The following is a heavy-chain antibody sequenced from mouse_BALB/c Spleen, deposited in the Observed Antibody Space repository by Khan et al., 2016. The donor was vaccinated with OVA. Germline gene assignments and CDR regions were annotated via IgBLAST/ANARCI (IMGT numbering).Heavy chain of an antibody. CDR1: GYTLTNYG. D-gene: IGHD1-1*01. V-gene: IGHV9-3*02. J-gene: IGHJ3*01. CDR3: ARPSTTVAWFAY. CDR2: INTNTGEP. Sequence: QIQLVQSGPELKKPGETVKISCKASGYTLTNYGMNWVKQAPGKGLKWMGWINTNTGEPTYAEEFKGRFAFSLETSASTAYLQINNLKNEDTATYFCARPSTTVAWFAYWGQGTLVTVSA.